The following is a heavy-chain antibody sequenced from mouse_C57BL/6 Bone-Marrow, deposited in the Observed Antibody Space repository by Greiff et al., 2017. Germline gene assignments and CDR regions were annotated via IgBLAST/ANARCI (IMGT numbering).Heavy chain of an antibody. CDR3: ARLAPGGIYYDY. J-gene: IGHJ2*01. Sequence: VHLVESGAELVKPGASVKMSCKASGYTFTSYWITWVKQRPGQGLEWIGDIYPGSGSTNYNEKFKSKATLTVDTSSSTAYMQLSSLTSEDSAVYYCARLAPGGIYYDYWGQGTTLTVSS. CDR1: GYTFTSYW. V-gene: IGHV1-55*01. CDR2: IYPGSGST.